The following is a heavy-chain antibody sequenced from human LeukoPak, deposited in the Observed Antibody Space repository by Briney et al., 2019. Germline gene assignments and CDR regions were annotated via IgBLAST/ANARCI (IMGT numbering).Heavy chain of an antibody. CDR2: MNPNSGNT. D-gene: IGHD3-10*01. CDR1: GYTFTSYD. J-gene: IGHJ6*03. V-gene: IGHV1-8*01. CDR3: AIFGRYYGSGSYYNYYYYYMDV. Sequence: ASVRVSCKASGYTFTSYDINWVRQATGQGLEWMGWMNPNSGNTGYAQKFQGRVTMTRNTSISTAYMELSSLRSEDTAVYYCAIFGRYYGSGSYYNYYYYYMDVWGKGTTVTISS.